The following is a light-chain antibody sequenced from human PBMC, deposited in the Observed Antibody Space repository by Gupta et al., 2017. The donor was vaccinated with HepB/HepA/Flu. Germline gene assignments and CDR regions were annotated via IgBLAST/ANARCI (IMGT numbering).Light chain of an antibody. CDR1: QSVSRY. CDR3: QQRINWPLT. V-gene: IGKV3-11*01. J-gene: IGKJ4*01. CDR2: DAS. Sequence: EIVLTQSPVTLLWPPGERATLSCRASQSVSRYLAWYQQKPGQPPSLLVFDASNRATGVPARFSGSGSGTDFTLTISSLEPEDFAVYYCQQRINWPLTFGGGTRVEIK.